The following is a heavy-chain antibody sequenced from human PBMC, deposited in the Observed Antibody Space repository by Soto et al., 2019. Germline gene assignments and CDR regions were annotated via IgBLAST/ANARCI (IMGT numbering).Heavy chain of an antibody. Sequence: SETLSLTCPVSGGSISSGDYYWSWIRQPPGKGLEWIGYIYYSGSTYYNPSLKSRVTISVDTSKNQFSLKLSSVTAADTAVYYCASTYSGSYVNYGMDVWGQGTTVTVSS. CDR2: IYYSGST. CDR1: GGSISSGDYY. J-gene: IGHJ6*02. CDR3: ASTYSGSYVNYGMDV. V-gene: IGHV4-30-4*01. D-gene: IGHD1-26*01.